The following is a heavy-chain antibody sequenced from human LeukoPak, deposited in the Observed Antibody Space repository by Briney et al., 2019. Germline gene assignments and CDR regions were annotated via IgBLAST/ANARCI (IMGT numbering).Heavy chain of an antibody. CDR3: ARDKTRGLGYSYSKSGNYFDY. Sequence: PGGSLRLSCAASGFTFSDYYMSWIRQAPGKGLEWISYISSSGSSIYYADSLRGRFTISRDNAKNSLYLQMNSLRAEDTAVYSCARDKTRGLGYSYSKSGNYFDYWGQGTLVTVSS. J-gene: IGHJ4*02. D-gene: IGHD5-18*01. CDR2: ISSSGSSI. V-gene: IGHV3-11*04. CDR1: GFTFSDYY.